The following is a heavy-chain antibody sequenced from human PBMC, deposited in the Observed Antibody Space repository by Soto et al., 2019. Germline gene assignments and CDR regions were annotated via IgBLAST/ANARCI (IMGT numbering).Heavy chain of an antibody. Sequence: PFVPMSHTCRVADDSGSRGGGYSRWIKTPPGKGLEWIGYIYYSGSTNYNPSLKSRVTISVDTSKNQFSLKLSSVTAADTAVYYCARVRAGIAVAGTRGSCDYWGQGTRVTVS. J-gene: IGHJ4*02. CDR2: IYYSGST. CDR1: DDSGSRGGGY. V-gene: IGHV4-61*08. CDR3: ARVRAGIAVAGTRGSCDY. D-gene: IGHD6-19*01.